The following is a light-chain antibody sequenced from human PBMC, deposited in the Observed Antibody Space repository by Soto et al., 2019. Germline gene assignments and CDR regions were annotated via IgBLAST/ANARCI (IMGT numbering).Light chain of an antibody. CDR3: CSYAGSYTYV. Sequence: QSALTQPRSVSGSPGQSVTISCTGTSSDVGGYNYVSWYQQRPGKAPKLMIYDVSKRPSGVPDRFSGSKSGNTASLTISGLQAEDEADYYCCSYAGSYTYVFGPGTKVNVL. J-gene: IGLJ1*01. CDR2: DVS. V-gene: IGLV2-11*01. CDR1: SSDVGGYNY.